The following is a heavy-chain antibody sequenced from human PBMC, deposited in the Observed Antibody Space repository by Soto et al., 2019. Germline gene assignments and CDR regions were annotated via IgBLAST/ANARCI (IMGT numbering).Heavy chain of an antibody. J-gene: IGHJ4*02. CDR2: IIPIFGTA. D-gene: IGHD5-12*01. Sequence: QVQLVQSGAEVKKPGSSVKVSCKASGGTFSSYAISWVRQAPGQGLEWMGGIIPIFGTANYAQKFQGRVTINADETASTAYVELGSLRSGDEAVYFGAGEGGGGYSGYDVGYFDYWGQGTLVTVSS. V-gene: IGHV1-69*01. CDR1: GGTFSSYA. CDR3: AGEGGGGYSGYDVGYFDY.